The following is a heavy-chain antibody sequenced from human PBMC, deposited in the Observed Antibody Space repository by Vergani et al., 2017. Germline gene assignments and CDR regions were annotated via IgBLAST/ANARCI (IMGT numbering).Heavy chain of an antibody. CDR1: GFTFSSYA. CDR3: AVTRWELDFDY. Sequence: QVQLVESGGGVFRPGSSLRLSCAASGFTFSSYAIPWVRQAPGKGLEWVAVISYDGSNKYYADSVKGRFTISRDNSKNTLYLQMNSLRAEDTAVYYCAVTRWELDFDYWGQGTLVTVSS. CDR2: ISYDGSNK. J-gene: IGHJ4*02. V-gene: IGHV3-30*03. D-gene: IGHD1-26*01.